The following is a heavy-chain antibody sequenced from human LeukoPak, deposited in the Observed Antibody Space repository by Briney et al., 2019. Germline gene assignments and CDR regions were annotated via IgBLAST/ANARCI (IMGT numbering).Heavy chain of an antibody. CDR3: ASGYYGSGSYLTP. D-gene: IGHD3-10*01. CDR2: MSGDGRST. CDR1: GFTFNSYW. J-gene: IGHJ5*02. Sequence: GGSLRLSCAASGFTFNSYWMHWVRHAPGKGLVWVARMSGDGRSTSYADSVKGRFTISRDNAKNTLYLQMDSLRGEDTAVYYCASGYYGSGSYLTPWGQGTLVTVSS. V-gene: IGHV3-74*01.